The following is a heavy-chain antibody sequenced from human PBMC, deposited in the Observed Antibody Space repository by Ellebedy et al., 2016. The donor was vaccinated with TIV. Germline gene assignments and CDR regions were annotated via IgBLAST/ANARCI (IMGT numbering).Heavy chain of an antibody. V-gene: IGHV2-5*02. D-gene: IGHD3-10*01. CDR2: IYWDDDK. Sequence: SGPTLVXPTQTLTLTCTFSGFSLSTSGVGVGWIRQPPGKALEWLALIYWDDDKHYSPSLKSRLTITKDTSKNQVVLTMTNMDPVDTATYYCAHTITMVRGVITYHYYGMDVWGQGTTVTVSS. CDR1: GFSLSTSGVG. CDR3: AHTITMVRGVITYHYYGMDV. J-gene: IGHJ6*02.